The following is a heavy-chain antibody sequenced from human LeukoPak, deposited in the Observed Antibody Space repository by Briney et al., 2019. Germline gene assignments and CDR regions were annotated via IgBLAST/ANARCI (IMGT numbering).Heavy chain of an antibody. J-gene: IGHJ4*02. CDR2: INPNSGGT. D-gene: IGHD5-12*01. CDR3: ASTGYERFRVDY. CDR1: GYTFTGYY. Sequence: ASVKVPCKASGYTFTGYYMHWVRQAPGQGLEWMGWINPNSGGTNYAQKFQGRITMTRDTSISTAYMELSRLRSDDTAVYYCASTGYERFRVDYWGQGTLVTVSS. V-gene: IGHV1-2*02.